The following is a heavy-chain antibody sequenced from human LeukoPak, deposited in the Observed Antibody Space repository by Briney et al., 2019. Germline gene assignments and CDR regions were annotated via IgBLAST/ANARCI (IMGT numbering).Heavy chain of an antibody. J-gene: IGHJ4*02. CDR3: ATDYWPVDTAMDPLRY. D-gene: IGHD5-18*01. CDR2: FDPEDGET. CDR1: GYTLTELS. Sequence: ASVKVSCKVSGYTLTELSMHWVRQAPGKGLEWMGGFDPEDGETIYAQKFQGRVTMTEDTSTDTAYMELSSLRSEDTAVYYCATDYWPVDTAMDPLRYWGQGTLVTVSP. V-gene: IGHV1-24*01.